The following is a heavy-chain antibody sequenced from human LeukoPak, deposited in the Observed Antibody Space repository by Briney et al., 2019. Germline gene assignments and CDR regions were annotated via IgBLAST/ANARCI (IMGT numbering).Heavy chain of an antibody. D-gene: IGHD3-22*01. J-gene: IGHJ4*02. CDR1: GFAVSSNY. CDR3: ARDYYDSSGYYYEGY. Sequence: GGSLRLSCAASGFAVSSNYMSWVRQAPGKGLEWVSVIYSGGSTYYADSVKGRFTISRDNSKNTLYLQMNSLRAEDTAVYYCARDYYDSSGYYYEGYWGQGTLVTVSS. CDR2: IYSGGST. V-gene: IGHV3-66*02.